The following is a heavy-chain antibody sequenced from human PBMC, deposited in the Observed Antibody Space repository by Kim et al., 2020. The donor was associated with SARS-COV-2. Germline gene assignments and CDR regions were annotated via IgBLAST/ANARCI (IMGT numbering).Heavy chain of an antibody. V-gene: IGHV3-33*01. Sequence: GGSLRLSCAASGFTFSSYGMHWVRQAPGKGLEWVAVIWYDGSNKYYADSVKGRFTISRDNSKNTLYLQMNSLRAEDTAVYYCARDNYYDSSGYPSYCFDYWGQGTLDTVSS. CDR1: GFTFSSYG. D-gene: IGHD3-22*01. CDR2: IWYDGSNK. J-gene: IGHJ4*02. CDR3: ARDNYYDSSGYPSYCFDY.